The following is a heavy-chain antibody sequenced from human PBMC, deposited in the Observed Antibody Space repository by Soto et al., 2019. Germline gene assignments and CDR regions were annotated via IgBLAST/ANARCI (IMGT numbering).Heavy chain of an antibody. D-gene: IGHD6-6*01. J-gene: IGHJ4*02. CDR3: AKRSSSSTFDY. V-gene: IGHV3-23*01. CDR2: ISGSDDST. CDR1: GFTFSSFA. Sequence: EVQLLESGGGLVQPGESLRLSCAAFGFTFSSFAMSWVGQAPGKGLEWVSVISGSDDSTYYADSVKGRFTISRDNSKNTLYLQMNSLRAEDTAVYYCAKRSSSSTFDYWGQGTLVTVSS.